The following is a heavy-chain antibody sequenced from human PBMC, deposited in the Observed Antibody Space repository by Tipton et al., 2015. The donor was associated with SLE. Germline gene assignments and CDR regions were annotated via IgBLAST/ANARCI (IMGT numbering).Heavy chain of an antibody. CDR1: GRSFMSTSYY. CDR3: ARDEYRYDTTGYHLLGHFDF. CDR2: VYYTGST. J-gene: IGHJ4*02. Sequence: TLSLTCTVSGRSFMSTSYYWAWIRQPPGRGLEWIGSVYYTGSTFYNPSLKSRVTISVDTSKNQFSLNLSSVTAADTAVYYCARDEYRYDTTGYHLLGHFDFWGQGTLVTVSS. D-gene: IGHD3-22*01. V-gene: IGHV4-39*07.